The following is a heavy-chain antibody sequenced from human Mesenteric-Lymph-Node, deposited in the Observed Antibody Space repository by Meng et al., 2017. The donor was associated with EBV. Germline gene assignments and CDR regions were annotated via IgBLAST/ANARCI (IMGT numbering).Heavy chain of an antibody. V-gene: IGHV3-53*01. CDR1: GFIVSGHY. CDR2: IYTDGST. J-gene: IGHJ4*02. Sequence: EVQVLEAGGGLIHPGGSLRLSCAASGFIVSGHYMSWVRQDPGKGLEWVSVIYTDGSTYYADSVKGRFTISRDNSKNTLFIQMNNLRVDDTAVYYCVRGPWNNWGQGTLVTVSS. CDR3: VRGPWNN. D-gene: IGHD1/OR15-1a*01.